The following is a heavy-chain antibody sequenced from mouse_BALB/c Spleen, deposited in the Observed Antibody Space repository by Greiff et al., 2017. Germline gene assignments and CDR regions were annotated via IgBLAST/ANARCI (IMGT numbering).Heavy chain of an antibody. CDR1: GYTFTSYW. D-gene: IGHD2-10*02. V-gene: IGHV1-87*01. CDR2: IYPGDGDT. CDR3: AREGYGYSYAMDY. Sequence: QVTLKVSGAELARPGASVKLSCKASGYTFTSYWMQWVKQRPGQGLEWIGAIYPGDGDTRYTQKFKGKATLTADKSSSTAYMQLSSLASEDSAVYYCAREGYGYSYAMDYWGQGTSVTVSS. J-gene: IGHJ4*01.